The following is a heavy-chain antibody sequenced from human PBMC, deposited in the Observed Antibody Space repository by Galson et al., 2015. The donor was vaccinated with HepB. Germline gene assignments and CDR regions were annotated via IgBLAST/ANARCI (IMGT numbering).Heavy chain of an antibody. J-gene: IGHJ6*02. CDR3: ARDVRVLDYYYGMDV. CDR1: GFTFSSHA. Sequence: SLRLSCAASGFTFSSHAIYWVRQAPGKGLECVAIISYDGSNKYYADSVKGRFTISRDNSKNTLYLQMNSLRAEDTAVYYCARDVRVLDYYYGMDVWGQGTTVTVSS. V-gene: IGHV3-30*04. CDR2: ISYDGSNK. D-gene: IGHD3-3*01.